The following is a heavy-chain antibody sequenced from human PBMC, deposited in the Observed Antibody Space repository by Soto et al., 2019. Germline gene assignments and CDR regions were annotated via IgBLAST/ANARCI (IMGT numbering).Heavy chain of an antibody. CDR3: ARGVGSSPPRY. CDR2: IYDSGSP. J-gene: IGHJ4*02. D-gene: IGHD3-9*01. CDR1: GGSISSGSYY. V-gene: IGHV4-61*01. Sequence: SETLSLTCTVSGGSISSGSYYWSWIRQSPGQGLEWIGYIYDSGSPYYNPSLKTRVTISADTSKNQISLKLTSATAADTAVYFCARGVGSSPPRYWGRGTLVTVSS.